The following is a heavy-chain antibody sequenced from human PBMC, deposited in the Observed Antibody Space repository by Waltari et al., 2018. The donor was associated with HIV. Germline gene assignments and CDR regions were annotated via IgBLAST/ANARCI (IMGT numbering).Heavy chain of an antibody. D-gene: IGHD3-22*01. Sequence: EVHVLESGGGSVQPGGSLRLSCAASGLTFRNYAMPWVRQAPGKELEWVSTIVRLAGRIYYADSVKGRFTISRDNFKYTLFLQMNSLRVEDTAIYYCAKDWENDSNGYSYLGAFDLWGPGTSVVVSS. V-gene: IGHV3-23*01. CDR1: GLTFRNYA. J-gene: IGHJ3*01. CDR3: AKDWENDSNGYSYLGAFDL. CDR2: IVRLAGRI.